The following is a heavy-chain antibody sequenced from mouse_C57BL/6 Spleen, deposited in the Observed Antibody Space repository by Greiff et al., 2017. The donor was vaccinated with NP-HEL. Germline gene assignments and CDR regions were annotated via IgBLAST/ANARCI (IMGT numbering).Heavy chain of an antibody. CDR1: GYAFSSYW. CDR2: IYPGDGDT. J-gene: IGHJ4*01. CDR3: ARRGDYGSSDYYAMDY. V-gene: IGHV1-80*01. Sequence: QVQLQQSGAELVKPGASVKISCKASGYAFSSYWMNWVKQRPGKGLEWIGQIYPGDGDTNYNGKFKGKATLTADKSSSTAYMQLSSLTSEDSAVYFCARRGDYGSSDYYAMDYWGQGTSVTVSS. D-gene: IGHD1-1*01.